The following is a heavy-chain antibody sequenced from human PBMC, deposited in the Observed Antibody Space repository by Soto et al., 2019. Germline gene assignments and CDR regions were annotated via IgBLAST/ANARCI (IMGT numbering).Heavy chain of an antibody. CDR2: ISWNSGTI. Sequence: VDFAVHRFSKKKGKGLEWVSGISWNSGTIVYADSVKGRFTISRDNAKNSLYLQMNSLRGEDTALYYCVKVMRRGSRSQMYYPCRHVWGKDPPVT. V-gene: IGHV3-9*01. D-gene: IGHD2-8*01. CDR3: VKVMRRGSRSQMYYPCRHV. J-gene: IGHJ6*03. CDR1: VDFA.